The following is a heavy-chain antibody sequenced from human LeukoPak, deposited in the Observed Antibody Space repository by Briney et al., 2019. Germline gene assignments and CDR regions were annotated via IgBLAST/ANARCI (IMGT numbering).Heavy chain of an antibody. CDR1: GFTFSTYG. V-gene: IGHV3-33*06. Sequence: GGSLRLSCAASGFTFSTYGMHWVRQAPGKRLEWVAVTWYDGSYKYYGDSVKGRFTISRDNSKNTLYLQMASLRVEDTAVYYCAKQLVAARYYYYGMDVWGQGTTVTVSS. CDR3: AKQLVAARYYYYGMDV. CDR2: TWYDGSYK. D-gene: IGHD6-6*01. J-gene: IGHJ6*02.